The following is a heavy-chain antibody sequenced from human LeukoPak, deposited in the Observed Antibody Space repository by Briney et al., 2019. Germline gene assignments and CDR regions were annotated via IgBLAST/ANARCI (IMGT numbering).Heavy chain of an antibody. J-gene: IGHJ6*02. D-gene: IGHD2-2*01. CDR3: AMHIVVVPSAMLGYYYGMDV. V-gene: IGHV3-23*01. Sequence: PGGSLRLSCAASGFTFSSYAMSWVRQAPGKGLEWVSAISGSGGSTYYADSVKGRFTISRDNSKNTLYLQMNSLRAEDTAVYYCAMHIVVVPSAMLGYYYGMDVWGQGTTVTVSS. CDR2: ISGSGGST. CDR1: GFTFSSYA.